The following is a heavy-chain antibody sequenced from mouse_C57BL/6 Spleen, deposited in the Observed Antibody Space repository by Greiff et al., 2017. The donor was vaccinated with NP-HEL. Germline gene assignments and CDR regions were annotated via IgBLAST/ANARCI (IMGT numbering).Heavy chain of an antibody. D-gene: IGHD2-10*01. CDR2: IYPGDGDT. CDR3: ARSPYYGNHYFDD. CDR1: GYAFSSSW. Sequence: VKLMESGPELVKPGASVKISCKASGYAFSSSWMNWVKQRPGKGLEWIGRIYPGDGDTNYNGKFKGKATLTADKSSSTAYMQLSSLTSEDSAVYFCARSPYYGNHYFDDWGTGTTVTVSS. V-gene: IGHV1-82*01. J-gene: IGHJ1*03.